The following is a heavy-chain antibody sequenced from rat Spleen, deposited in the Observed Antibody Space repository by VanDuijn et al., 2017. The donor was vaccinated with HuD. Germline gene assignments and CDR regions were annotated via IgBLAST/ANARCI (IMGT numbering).Heavy chain of an antibody. V-gene: IGHV5-27*01. J-gene: IGHJ2*01. CDR1: GFTFSNYD. D-gene: IGHD1-9*01. CDR3: TTSSGYN. CDR2: ISPSGGST. Sequence: EVQLVESGGGLVQPGRSLKLSCAASGFTFSNYDMAWVRQAPTKGLEWVASISPSGGSTYYRDSVKGRFTISRDNAKSTLYLQMDSLRAEDTATYYCTTSSGYNWGQGVMVTVSS.